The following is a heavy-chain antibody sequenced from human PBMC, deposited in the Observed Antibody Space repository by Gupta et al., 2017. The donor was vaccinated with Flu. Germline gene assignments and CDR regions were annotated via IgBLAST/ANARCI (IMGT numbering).Heavy chain of an antibody. Sequence: QVQLVESGGGVVQPGRSLRLSCTASGFTFNTYGMHWVRQAPGKGLEWVAIISYDGNEKYYADSVKGRFTVSRDNSKNTLYLQMNSLGAEDTAVYYCAKEYDFWSGLLYYRDVWGKGTTVTVSS. CDR1: GFTFNTYG. V-gene: IGHV3-30*18. J-gene: IGHJ6*03. CDR2: ISYDGNEK. CDR3: AKEYDFWSGLLYYRDV. D-gene: IGHD3-3*01.